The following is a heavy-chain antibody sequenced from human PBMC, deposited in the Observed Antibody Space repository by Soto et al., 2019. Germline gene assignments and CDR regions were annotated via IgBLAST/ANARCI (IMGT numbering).Heavy chain of an antibody. CDR3: ARGLILWFGELSRRGGYYYYMDV. J-gene: IGHJ6*03. D-gene: IGHD3-10*01. V-gene: IGHV4-34*01. Sequence: QVQLQQWGAGLLKPSETLSLTYAVYGGSFSGYQWSWIRQTPGKGLEWSGEINDSGNINYNPSLKSRVTVLIDTPKKQISLKLSSVTAADTAVYYCARGLILWFGELSRRGGYYYYMDVLGKGTTVTVSS. CDR2: INDSGNI. CDR1: GGSFSGYQ.